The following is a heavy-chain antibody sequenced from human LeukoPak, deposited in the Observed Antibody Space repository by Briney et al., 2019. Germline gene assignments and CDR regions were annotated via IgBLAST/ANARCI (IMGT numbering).Heavy chain of an antibody. V-gene: IGHV4-34*01. CDR3: AADYYDSGGYDY. J-gene: IGHJ4*02. D-gene: IGHD3-22*01. CDR2: INHSGST. Sequence: PSETLSLTCAVYGGSFSGYYWSWIRQPPGKGLEWIGEINHSGSTNYNPSLKSRVTISVDTSKNQFSLKLSSVTAADTAVYYCAADYYDSGGYDYWGQGTLVTVSS. CDR1: GGSFSGYY.